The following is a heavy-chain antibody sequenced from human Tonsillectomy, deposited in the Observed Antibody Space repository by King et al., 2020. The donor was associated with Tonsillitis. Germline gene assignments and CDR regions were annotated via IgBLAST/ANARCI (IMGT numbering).Heavy chain of an antibody. CDR3: ARDSVAGTGNYYYYMDV. CDR2: ISSNGGRT. Sequence: VQLVESGGGLVQPGGSLRLSCAASGFTFNNYAIHWVRQAPGKGLEYVSVISSNGGRTDYAKSVKGRFIISRDNSKNTLYLQMGSLRAEDTAVYYCARDSVAGTGNYYYYMDVWGKGTTVTVSS. CDR1: GFTFNNYA. J-gene: IGHJ6*03. D-gene: IGHD6-19*01. V-gene: IGHV3-64*01.